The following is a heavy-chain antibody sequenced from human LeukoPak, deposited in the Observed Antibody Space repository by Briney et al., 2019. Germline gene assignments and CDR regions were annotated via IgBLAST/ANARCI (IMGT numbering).Heavy chain of an antibody. J-gene: IGHJ4*02. V-gene: IGHV1-18*01. D-gene: IGHD3-10*01. Sequence: ASVNVSGKACGYTFTRYGLSWVRQAPGQGLAGMGWISGYNGNTNYAQNLQGRVTMTIDTSTSTAYMELRSLRSDDTAVYYCARDPAFRGAQMEYWGQGTLVTVSS. CDR3: ARDPAFRGAQMEY. CDR1: GYTFTRYG. CDR2: ISGYNGNT.